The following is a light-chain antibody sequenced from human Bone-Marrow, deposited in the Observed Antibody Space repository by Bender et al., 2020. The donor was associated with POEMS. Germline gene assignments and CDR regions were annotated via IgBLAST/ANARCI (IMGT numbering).Light chain of an antibody. Sequence: QSALTQPASVSGSPGQSITISCTGTSSDVGTYNLVSWYQQYPGKAPKLMIFEDSTRPSGVSSRFSGSKSGNTASLTISGLQADDEADYYCCSYAGSYTYWVFGGGTQLTVL. CDR2: EDS. CDR1: SSDVGTYNL. CDR3: CSYAGSYTYWV. V-gene: IGLV2-23*01. J-gene: IGLJ3*02.